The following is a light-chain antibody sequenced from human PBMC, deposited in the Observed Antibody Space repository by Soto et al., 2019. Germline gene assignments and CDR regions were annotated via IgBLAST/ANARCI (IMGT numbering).Light chain of an antibody. CDR1: QSVLYSSNNKNY. V-gene: IGKV4-1*01. CDR3: QQYYSTPPLS. J-gene: IGKJ4*01. Sequence: DIVMTQSPDSLAVSLGERATINCKSSQSVLYSSNNKNYIAWYQQQPGHPPKLLIYWASTRESVVHDRFSGSGSDTDFAVTISSLQSENAAFYCYQQYYSTPPLSFRGGTKVEIK. CDR2: WAS.